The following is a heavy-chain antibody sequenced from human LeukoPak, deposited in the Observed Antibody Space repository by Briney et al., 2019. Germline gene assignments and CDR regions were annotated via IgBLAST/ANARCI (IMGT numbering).Heavy chain of an antibody. V-gene: IGHV4-59*01. J-gene: IGHJ3*02. CDR3: ARVQDATYYYDSSGDDAFDI. CDR1: GGSISSYY. Sequence: SETLSLTCTVSGGSISSYYWSWIRQPPGEGLEWIGYIYYSGSTNYNPSLMSRVTISVDTSKNQFSLKLSSVTAADTAVYYCARVQDATYYYDSSGDDAFDIWGQGTMVTVSS. D-gene: IGHD3-22*01. CDR2: IYYSGST.